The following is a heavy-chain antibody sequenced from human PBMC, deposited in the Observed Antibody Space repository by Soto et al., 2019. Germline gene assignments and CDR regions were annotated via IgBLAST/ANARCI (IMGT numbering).Heavy chain of an antibody. J-gene: IGHJ6*02. V-gene: IGHV1-69*06. CDR1: GGTFSSYA. CDR2: ILPICGTA. D-gene: IGHD2-2*01. CDR3: ARASTLTVHCGSVSCPRMDV. Sequence: QVQLVQSGAEVKKPGSPVKVSCKASGGTFSSYAISWVRQAPGQVLEWMGGILPICGTANYARKFQGRVTITADRSTSTAYMELSSLRSEDTAVYYCARASTLTVHCGSVSCPRMDVWGQGTTVTVSS.